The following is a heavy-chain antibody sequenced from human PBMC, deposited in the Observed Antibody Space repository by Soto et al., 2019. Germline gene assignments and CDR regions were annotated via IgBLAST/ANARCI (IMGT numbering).Heavy chain of an antibody. CDR3: ARSGYCSGGSCYSREYWFDP. CDR1: GGSISSYY. D-gene: IGHD2-15*01. Sequence: QVQLQESGPGLVKPSETLSLTCTVSGGSISSYYWSWIRQPPGKGLEWIGYTYYSGSTNYNPSLKRRVTISVDTSKNQLSLKLSSVTAADTAVYYCARSGYCSGGSCYSREYWFDPWGQGTLVTVSS. CDR2: TYYSGST. V-gene: IGHV4-59*08. J-gene: IGHJ5*02.